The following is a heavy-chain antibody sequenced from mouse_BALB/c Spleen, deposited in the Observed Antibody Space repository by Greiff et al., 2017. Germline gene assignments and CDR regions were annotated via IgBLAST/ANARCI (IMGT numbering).Heavy chain of an antibody. CDR1: GFTFSSYA. V-gene: IGHV5-9-3*01. CDR2: ISSGGSYT. D-gene: IGHD4-1*01. J-gene: IGHJ4*01. Sequence: EVKLVESGGGLVKPGGSLKLSCAASGFTFSSYAMSWVRQTPEKRLEWVATISSGGSYTYYPDSVKGRFTISRDNAKNTLYLQMSSLRSEDTAMYYCASLNWDWAMDYWGQGTSVTVSS. CDR3: ASLNWDWAMDY.